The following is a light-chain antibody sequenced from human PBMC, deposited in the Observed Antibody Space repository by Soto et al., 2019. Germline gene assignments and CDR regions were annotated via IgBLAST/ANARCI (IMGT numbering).Light chain of an antibody. Sequence: QSVLTQPPSVSGAPGQRVIISCTGSTSNIGAGFDVHWYQHLPGTAPKLLMYGNSNRPSGVPDRFSGSKSGTSASLAIAGLQAEDEADYYCQSYDSSLSGVVFGGGTQLTVL. CDR3: QSYDSSLSGVV. CDR2: GNS. V-gene: IGLV1-40*01. J-gene: IGLJ2*01. CDR1: TSNIGAGFD.